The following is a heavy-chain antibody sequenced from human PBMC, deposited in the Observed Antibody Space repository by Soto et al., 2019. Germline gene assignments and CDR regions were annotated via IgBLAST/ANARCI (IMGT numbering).Heavy chain of an antibody. D-gene: IGHD5-18*01. CDR3: ARVRGSRSGLDP. J-gene: IGHJ5*02. CDR1: GFTFISYE. CDR2: ISSSGSTI. Sequence: PGGSLRLSCASSGFTFISYEMNWVRQAPGKGLEWVSYISSSGSTIYYADSVKGRFTISRDNAKNSLYLQMNSLRAEDTAVYYCARVRGSRSGLDPSSKGTLVTV. V-gene: IGHV3-48*03.